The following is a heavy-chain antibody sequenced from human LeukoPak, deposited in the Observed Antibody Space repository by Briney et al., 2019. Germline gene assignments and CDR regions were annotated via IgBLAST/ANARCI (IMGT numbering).Heavy chain of an antibody. V-gene: IGHV4-59*01. CDR1: GGSISSYY. CDR3: ARAYSSSSFGFHYYYMDV. CDR2: IYYSGST. J-gene: IGHJ6*03. Sequence: PWETLSLTCTVSGGSISSYYWSWIRQPPGKGLEWIGYIYYSGSTNYNPSLKSRVTISVDTSKNQFSLKLSSVTAADTAVYYCARAYSSSSFGFHYYYMDVWGKGTTVTVSS. D-gene: IGHD6-6*01.